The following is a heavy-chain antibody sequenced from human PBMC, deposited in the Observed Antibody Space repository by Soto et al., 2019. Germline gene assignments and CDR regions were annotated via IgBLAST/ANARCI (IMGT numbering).Heavy chain of an antibody. V-gene: IGHV1-69*12. J-gene: IGHJ6*02. CDR3: ARDKESGSYLGHVYGMDV. CDR2: IIPIFGTA. CDR1: GGTFSSYA. Sequence: QVQLVQSGAEVKKPGSSVKVSCKASGGTFSSYAISWVRQAPGQGLEWMGGIIPIFGTANYAQKFQGRVTITEDESTSTAYMELSSLRSEDTAVYYCARDKESGSYLGHVYGMDVWGQGTTVTVSS. D-gene: IGHD3-10*01.